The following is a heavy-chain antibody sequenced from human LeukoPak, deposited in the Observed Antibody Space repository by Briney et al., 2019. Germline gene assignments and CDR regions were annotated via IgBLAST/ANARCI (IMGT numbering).Heavy chain of an antibody. CDR2: INHSGST. Sequence: PSETLSLTCAVYGESFSGYYWSWIRQPPGKGLEWIGEINHSGSTNYNPSLKSRVTISVDTSKNQFSLKLSSVTAADTAVYYCARHGAFDIWGQGTMVTVSS. CDR3: ARHGAFDI. CDR1: GESFSGYY. J-gene: IGHJ3*02. V-gene: IGHV4-34*01.